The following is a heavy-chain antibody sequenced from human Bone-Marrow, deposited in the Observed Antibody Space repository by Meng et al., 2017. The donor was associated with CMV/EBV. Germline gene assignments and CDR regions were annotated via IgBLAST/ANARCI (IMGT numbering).Heavy chain of an antibody. CDR1: GGSISSGDYY. CDR3: ARALPSSLYCSGTSCQYGGYYFDY. D-gene: IGHD2-2*01. V-gene: IGHV4-30-4*08. Sequence: SETLSLTCTVSGGSISSGDYYWSWIRQPPGKGLEWIGYIYYSGSTYYNPSLKSRVIISVDTSKNQFSLKLSSVTAADTAVYYFARALPSSLYCSGTSCQYGGYYFDYWGQGTLVTFSS. CDR2: IYYSGST. J-gene: IGHJ4*02.